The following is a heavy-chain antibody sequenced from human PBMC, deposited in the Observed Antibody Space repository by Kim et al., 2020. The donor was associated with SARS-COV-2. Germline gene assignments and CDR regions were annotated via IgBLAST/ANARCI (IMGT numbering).Heavy chain of an antibody. CDR1: GFTVSSNY. Sequence: GGSLRLSCAASGFTVSSNYMSWVRQAPGKGLEWVSVIYSGGSTYYADSVKGRFTISRDNSKNTLYLQMNSLRAEDTAVYYCARRVRVPYYYGSGSYHLADYWGQGTLVTVSS. D-gene: IGHD3-10*01. V-gene: IGHV3-53*01. CDR2: IYSGGST. J-gene: IGHJ4*02. CDR3: ARRVRVPYYYGSGSYHLADY.